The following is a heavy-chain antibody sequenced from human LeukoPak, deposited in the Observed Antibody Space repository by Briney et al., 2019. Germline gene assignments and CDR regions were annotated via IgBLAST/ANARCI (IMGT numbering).Heavy chain of an antibody. V-gene: IGHV1-3*01. J-gene: IGHJ4*02. CDR2: INAGNGNT. CDR1: GYTFTSYA. CDR3: AAPLESSGYYLY. D-gene: IGHD3-22*01. Sequence: ASVKVSCKASGYTFTSYAMHWARQAPGQRLERMGWINAGNGNTKYSQKFQGRVTITRDTSASTAYMELSSLRSEDTAVYDCAAPLESSGYYLYWGQGTLVTVSS.